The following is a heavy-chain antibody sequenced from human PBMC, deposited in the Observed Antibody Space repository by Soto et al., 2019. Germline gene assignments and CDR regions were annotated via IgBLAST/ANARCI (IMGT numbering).Heavy chain of an antibody. Sequence: SGPTLVNPTQTLTLTCTFSGFSLSTSGVGVGWIRQPPGKALEWLALIYWDDDKRYSPSLKSRLTITKDTSKNQVVLTMTNMDPVDTATYYCAHSHIGYCSSTSCQTNWFDPWGQGTLVTVSS. CDR2: IYWDDDK. V-gene: IGHV2-5*02. J-gene: IGHJ5*02. CDR3: AHSHIGYCSSTSCQTNWFDP. CDR1: GFSLSTSGVG. D-gene: IGHD2-2*03.